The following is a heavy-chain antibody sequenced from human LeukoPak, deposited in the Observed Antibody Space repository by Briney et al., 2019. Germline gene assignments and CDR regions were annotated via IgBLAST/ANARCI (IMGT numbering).Heavy chain of an antibody. CDR1: GFTFSSYW. Sequence: GGSLRLSCAASGFTFSSYWMHWVRQAPGKGLVWVSRINSDGSSTSYADSVKGRFTISRDNAKNTLYLQMNSLRAEDTAVYYCAKGSVETSSTWMRHLDYWGQGTLVTVSS. CDR2: INSDGSST. V-gene: IGHV3-74*01. CDR3: AKGSVETSSTWMRHLDY. D-gene: IGHD2/OR15-2a*01. J-gene: IGHJ4*02.